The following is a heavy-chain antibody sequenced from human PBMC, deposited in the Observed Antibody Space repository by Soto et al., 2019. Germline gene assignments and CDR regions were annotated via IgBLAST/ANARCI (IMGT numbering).Heavy chain of an antibody. CDR3: AKGTGYFDWLLYNYFDY. J-gene: IGHJ4*02. CDR2: ISYDGSNK. CDR1: GFTFSSYC. V-gene: IGHV3-30*18. Sequence: PGGSLRLSCAASGFTFSSYCMHWVRKAPGKGLEWVAVISYDGSNKYYADSVKGRFTISRDNSKNTLYLQMNSLRAEDTAVYYCAKGTGYFDWLLYNYFDYWGQGTLVTVSS. D-gene: IGHD3-9*01.